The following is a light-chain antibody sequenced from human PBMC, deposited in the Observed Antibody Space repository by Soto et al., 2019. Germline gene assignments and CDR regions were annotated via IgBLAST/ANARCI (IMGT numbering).Light chain of an antibody. CDR3: VLQYTVFRV. CDR1: AGAVSSAQD. V-gene: IGLV7-46*01. CDR2: DTH. Sequence: QAVVTQEPSVTVSPGESVTLTCASSAGAVSSAQDPYWIQQKAGQAPRTLIYDTHNNHTSTPARFSGSLLGGKAALTLSGAQPEDEAEYYCVLQYTVFRVFGGGTQLTVL. J-gene: IGLJ3*02.